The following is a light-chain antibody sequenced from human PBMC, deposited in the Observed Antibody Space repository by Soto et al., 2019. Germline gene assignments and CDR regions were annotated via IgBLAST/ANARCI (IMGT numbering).Light chain of an antibody. CDR3: QQRSNWLLT. V-gene: IGKV3-11*01. Sequence: EIVLTQSPSTLSLYPVEIATLSCRASQSVSSYLAWYQQKPGQAPRLLIYDASNRATGIPARFSGSGSGTDFTLTISSLEPEDFAVYYCQQRSNWLLTFGGGTKVDIK. CDR1: QSVSSY. J-gene: IGKJ4*01. CDR2: DAS.